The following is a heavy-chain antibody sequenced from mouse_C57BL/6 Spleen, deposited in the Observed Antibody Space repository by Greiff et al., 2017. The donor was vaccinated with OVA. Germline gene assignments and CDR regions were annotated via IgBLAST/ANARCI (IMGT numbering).Heavy chain of an antibody. CDR2: IYPGDGDT. Sequence: QVQLQQSGPELVKPGASVKISCKASGYAFSSSWMNWVKQRPGKGLEWIGRIYPGDGDTNYNGKFKGKATLTADKSSSTAYMQLSSLTSEDSAVYFCARTPITTVPLFDYWGQGTTLTVSS. D-gene: IGHD1-1*01. CDR3: ARTPITTVPLFDY. J-gene: IGHJ2*01. CDR1: GYAFSSSW. V-gene: IGHV1-82*01.